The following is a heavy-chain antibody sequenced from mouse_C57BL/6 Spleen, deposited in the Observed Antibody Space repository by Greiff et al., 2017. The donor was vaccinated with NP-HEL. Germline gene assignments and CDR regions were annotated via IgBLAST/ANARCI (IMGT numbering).Heavy chain of an antibody. V-gene: IGHV5-16*01. Sequence: EVQLVESEGGLVQPGSSMKLSCTASGFTFSDYYMAWVRQVPEKGLEWVANINYDGSSTYYLDSLKSRFIISRDNAKNILYLQMSSLKSEDTATYYCARDLPVVGLDYWGQGTTLTVSS. CDR2: INYDGSST. J-gene: IGHJ2*01. CDR1: GFTFSDYY. D-gene: IGHD1-1*01. CDR3: ARDLPVVGLDY.